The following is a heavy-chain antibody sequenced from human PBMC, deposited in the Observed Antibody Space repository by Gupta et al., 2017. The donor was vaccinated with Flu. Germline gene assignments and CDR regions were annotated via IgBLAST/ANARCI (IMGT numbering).Heavy chain of an antibody. Sequence: MNWVRQTPGGGLEWVSSISVQSDNKYYAESVQGRFTISRDNAKNSLYLHMNSLRAEDTALYYCVRARTTCTNGICDRFDSWGQGTRVTVSS. CDR3: VRARTTCTNGICDRFDS. V-gene: IGHV3-21*01. CDR2: ISVQSDNK. J-gene: IGHJ4*02. D-gene: IGHD2-8*01.